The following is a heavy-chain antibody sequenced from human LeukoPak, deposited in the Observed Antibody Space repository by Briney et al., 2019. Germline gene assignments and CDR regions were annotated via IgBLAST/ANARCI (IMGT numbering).Heavy chain of an antibody. CDR1: GGSFSDYY. Sequence: SETLSLTCAVYGGSFSDYYWSWIRQPPGKGLEWIGEIDHSGSTNYNPSLKSRVTISVDTSKNQFSLKLSSVTVADTAVYYCAREGLTAFDIWGQGTMVTVSS. CDR2: IDHSGST. D-gene: IGHD3-16*01. CDR3: AREGLTAFDI. J-gene: IGHJ3*02. V-gene: IGHV4-34*01.